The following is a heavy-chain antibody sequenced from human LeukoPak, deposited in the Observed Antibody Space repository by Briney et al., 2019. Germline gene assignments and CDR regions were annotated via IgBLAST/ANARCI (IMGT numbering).Heavy chain of an antibody. CDR3: ARDILTGYALGY. CDR2: ISSNGGST. CDR1: GFTFSSYA. J-gene: IGHJ4*02. D-gene: IGHD3-9*01. Sequence: PGGSLRLSCAASGFTFSSYAMHWVRQAPGKGLEYVSAISSNGGSTYYANSVKGRFTISRDNSKNTLYLQMGSLRAEDMAVYYCARDILTGYALGYWGQGTLVTVSS. V-gene: IGHV3-64*01.